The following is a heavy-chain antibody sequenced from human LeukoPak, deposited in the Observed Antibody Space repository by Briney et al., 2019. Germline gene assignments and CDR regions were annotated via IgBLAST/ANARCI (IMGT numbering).Heavy chain of an antibody. J-gene: IGHJ1*01. D-gene: IGHD4-17*01. CDR2: ISSSGSTI. CDR1: GFTFSSYE. Sequence: PGGSLRLSCAASGFTFSSYEMNWVRQAPGKGLEWVSYISSSGSTIYYADSVKGRFTISRDNAKNSLYLQMNSLRAEDTAVYYCARDFVYGDSLEYFQDWGQGTLVTVSS. V-gene: IGHV3-48*03. CDR3: ARDFVYGDSLEYFQD.